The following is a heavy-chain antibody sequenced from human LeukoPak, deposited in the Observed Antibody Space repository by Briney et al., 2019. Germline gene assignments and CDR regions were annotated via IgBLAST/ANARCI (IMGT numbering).Heavy chain of an antibody. D-gene: IGHD3-10*01. Sequence: PGRSLRLSCAASGFTFSSYEMNWVRQAPGKGLEWVSYISSSGSTRYQADSVKGRFTISRDNAEKSLYLQMNSLRVEDTGVYYCARVDSGVWGQGTLVTVSS. V-gene: IGHV3-48*03. J-gene: IGHJ4*02. CDR2: ISSSGSTR. CDR1: GFTFSSYE. CDR3: ARVDSGV.